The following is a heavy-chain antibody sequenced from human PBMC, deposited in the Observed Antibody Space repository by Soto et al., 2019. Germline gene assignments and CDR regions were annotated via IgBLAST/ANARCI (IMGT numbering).Heavy chain of an antibody. Sequence: QVQLVESGGGVVQPGRSLRLSCAASGFTFSSYGMHWVRQAPGKGLEWVAVIWYDGSNKYYADSVKGRFTISRDNSKNTLYRQMNSLRAEDTAVYYCARGPPTVIDYWGQGTLVTVSS. CDR3: ARGPPTVIDY. CDR2: IWYDGSNK. CDR1: GFTFSSYG. J-gene: IGHJ4*02. D-gene: IGHD4-17*01. V-gene: IGHV3-33*01.